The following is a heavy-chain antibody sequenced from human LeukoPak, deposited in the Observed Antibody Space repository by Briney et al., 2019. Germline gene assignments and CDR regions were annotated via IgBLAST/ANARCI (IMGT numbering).Heavy chain of an antibody. CDR3: ARDGTDYDFWSGYFHTRWFDP. D-gene: IGHD3-3*01. J-gene: IGHJ5*02. CDR1: GYTFTSYY. Sequence: ASVEVSCKASGYTFTSYYMHWVRQAPGQGLEWMGIINPSGGSTSYAQKFQGRVTMTRDMSTSTVYMELSSLRSEDTAVYYCARDGTDYDFWSGYFHTRWFDPWGQGTLVTVSS. V-gene: IGHV1-46*01. CDR2: INPSGGST.